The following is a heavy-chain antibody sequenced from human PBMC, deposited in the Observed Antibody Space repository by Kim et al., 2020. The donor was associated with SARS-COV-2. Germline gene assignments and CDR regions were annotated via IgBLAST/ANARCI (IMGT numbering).Heavy chain of an antibody. J-gene: IGHJ4*02. V-gene: IGHV3-23*01. CDR1: GFTFSSYA. CDR3: AKVGFGELWSPLSY. D-gene: IGHD3-10*01. CDR2: ISGSGGST. Sequence: GGSLRLSCAASGFTFSSYAMSWVRQAPGKGLEWVSAISGSGGSTYYADSVKGRFTISRDNSKNTLYLQMNSLRAEDTAVYYCAKVGFGELWSPLSYGGQGTLVTVSS.